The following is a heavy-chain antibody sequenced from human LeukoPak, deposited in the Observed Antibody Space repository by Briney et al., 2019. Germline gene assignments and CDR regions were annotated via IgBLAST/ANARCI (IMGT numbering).Heavy chain of an antibody. D-gene: IGHD3-10*01. V-gene: IGHV3-23*01. CDR2: ISSNGRTT. CDR3: AKDLYYIDGDY. CDR1: GFTFNNYA. J-gene: IGHJ4*02. Sequence: GGSLRLSCAASGFTFNNYAMTWVRQAPGKGLEWVSLISSNGRTTHYAGSVKGRFTISRDNSKNTVYLQMNSLRADDTALYYCAKDLYYIDGDYWGQGTQVTVSS.